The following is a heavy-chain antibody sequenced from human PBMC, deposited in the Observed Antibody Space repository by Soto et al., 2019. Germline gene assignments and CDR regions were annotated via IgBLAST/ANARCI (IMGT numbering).Heavy chain of an antibody. D-gene: IGHD4-17*01. J-gene: IGHJ3*02. CDR2: IYSDGST. Sequence: EVQLVESGGGLIQPGGSLRLSCAASGFTVSSNYMSWVRQAPGKGLEWVSVIYSDGSTFYADSVKGRFTISRDNSKKTLYLQMNSLRAEDTAVYYCARVGYAVTTGGAFDIWGQGTMVTVSS. V-gene: IGHV3-53*01. CDR3: ARVGYAVTTGGAFDI. CDR1: GFTVSSNY.